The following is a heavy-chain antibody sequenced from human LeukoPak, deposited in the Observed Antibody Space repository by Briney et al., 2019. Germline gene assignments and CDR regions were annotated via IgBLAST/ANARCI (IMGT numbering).Heavy chain of an antibody. CDR2: IIPILGIA. V-gene: IGHV1-69*04. CDR1: GGTFSSYA. J-gene: IGHJ4*02. D-gene: IGHD4-17*01. CDR3: ARDFYGDYARGGGGPY. Sequence: SVKVSCKASGGTFSSYAISWVRQAPGQGLEWMGRIIPILGIANYAEKFQGRVTITADKSTSTAYMELSSLRSEDTAVYYCARDFYGDYARGGGGPYWGQGTLVTVSS.